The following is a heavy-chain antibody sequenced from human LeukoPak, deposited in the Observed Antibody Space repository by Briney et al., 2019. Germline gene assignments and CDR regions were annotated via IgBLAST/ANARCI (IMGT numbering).Heavy chain of an antibody. CDR3: ARGLDGEAVGGFDP. CDR2: IIPIFGTA. V-gene: IGHV1-69*13. Sequence: GASVKVSCKASGGTFSSYAISWVRQAPGQGLEWMGGIIPIFGTANYAQKFQGRVTITADESTSTAYMELSSLRSEDTAVYYCARGLDGEAVGGFDPWGQGTLVTVSS. J-gene: IGHJ5*02. CDR1: GGTFSSYA. D-gene: IGHD6-19*01.